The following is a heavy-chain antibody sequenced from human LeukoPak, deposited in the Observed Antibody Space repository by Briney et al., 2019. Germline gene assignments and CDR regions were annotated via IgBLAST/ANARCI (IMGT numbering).Heavy chain of an antibody. CDR2: CYYSGST. CDR3: ARLGVPTSIAH. Sequence: PSETLSLTCTVSGGSIISSGCFWGWIRQPPGKGLEWIGSCYYSGSTYYNPSLKSRITISVDTSKNQFSLKVFSVTAADTATYYCARLGVPTSIAHWGQGTLLTVSS. CDR1: GGSIISSGCF. D-gene: IGHD2-2*01. V-gene: IGHV4-39*01. J-gene: IGHJ5*02.